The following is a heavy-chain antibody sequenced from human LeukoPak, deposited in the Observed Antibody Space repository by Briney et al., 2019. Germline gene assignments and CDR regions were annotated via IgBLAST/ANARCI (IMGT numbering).Heavy chain of an antibody. CDR1: GFTIGDYA. CDR2: IRSKGYGGTT. CDR3: NRGSSAKSRFGSYYYGMDV. D-gene: IGHD2-15*01. V-gene: IGHV3-49*04. J-gene: IGHJ6*02. Sequence: PGGSLRLSCTASGFTIGDYAMSWVRQAPGKGLEWVGFIRSKGYGGTTEYAASVKGRVTISRDDSKSIAYLQMNSLKTEDTAVYYCNRGSSAKSRFGSYYYGMDVWGHGTTVTVSS.